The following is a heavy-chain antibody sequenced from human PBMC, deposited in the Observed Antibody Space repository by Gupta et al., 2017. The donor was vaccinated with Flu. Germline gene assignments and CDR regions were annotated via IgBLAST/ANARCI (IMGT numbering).Heavy chain of an antibody. CDR2: INGNGDDP. Sequence: EVQLLDSGGGLVQPGGSLRLSCAASGLTFGSYAMTWVRQVPGKGLEWVSTINGNGDDPFYADSVRGRFTISRDNSRNTAYLLMNSLRAEDTAVYYCAKGGHFSFYDHWGQGTLVTVSS. V-gene: IGHV3-23*01. CDR3: AKGGHFSFYDH. D-gene: IGHD3-16*02. J-gene: IGHJ4*02. CDR1: GLTFGSYA.